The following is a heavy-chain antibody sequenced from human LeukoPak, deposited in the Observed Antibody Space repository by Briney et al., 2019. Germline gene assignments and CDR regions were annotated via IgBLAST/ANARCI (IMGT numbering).Heavy chain of an antibody. CDR3: ARQFISTGLLEYCSGGNCYSFNY. Sequence: GASVKVSCKASGGTFSSYAISWVRQAPGQGLEWMGRINPILDIANYAQKFQGRVTITADKSTSTAYMEMNSLRSEDTAMYYCARQFISTGLLEYCSGGNCYSFNYWGQGTLVAVSS. D-gene: IGHD2-15*01. CDR2: INPILDIA. CDR1: GGTFSSYA. J-gene: IGHJ4*02. V-gene: IGHV1-69*04.